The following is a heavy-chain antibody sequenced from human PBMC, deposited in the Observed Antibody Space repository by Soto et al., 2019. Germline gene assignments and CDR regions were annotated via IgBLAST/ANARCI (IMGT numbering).Heavy chain of an antibody. V-gene: IGHV3-30*18. CDR3: AKDRVYVFWSGYIGEYYYYYMDV. CDR2: ISYDGSNK. D-gene: IGHD3-3*01. CDR1: GFTFSSYG. Sequence: GGSLRLSCAASGFTFSSYGMHWVRQAPGKGLEWVAVISYDGSNKYYADSVKGRLTISRDNSKNTLYLQMNSLRAEDTAVYYCAKDRVYVFWSGYIGEYYYYYMDVWGKGTTVTVSS. J-gene: IGHJ6*03.